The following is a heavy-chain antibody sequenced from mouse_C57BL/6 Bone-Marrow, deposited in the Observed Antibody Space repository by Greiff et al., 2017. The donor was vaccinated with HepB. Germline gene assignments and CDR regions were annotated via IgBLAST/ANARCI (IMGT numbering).Heavy chain of an antibody. CDR2: INPNNGGT. D-gene: IGHD1-1*01. CDR3: ARRGLRWDY. Sequence: EVQLQQSGPELVKPGASVKISCKASGYTFTDYYMNWVKQSHGKSLEWIGDINPNNGGTSYNQKFKGKATLTVDKSSSTAYMELRSLTSEDSAVYYCARRGLRWDYWGQGTSVTVSS. J-gene: IGHJ4*01. V-gene: IGHV1-26*01. CDR1: GYTFTDYY.